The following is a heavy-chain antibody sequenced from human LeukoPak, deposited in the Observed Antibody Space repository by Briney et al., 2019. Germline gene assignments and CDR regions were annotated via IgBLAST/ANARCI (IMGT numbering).Heavy chain of an antibody. CDR2: ISSSSSYI. CDR3: ASEKNDAFDI. Sequence: PGGSLRLSCAASGFTFSSYSMNWVRQAPGKGLEWVSSISSSSSYIYYADSVKGRFTISRDNSKNSLYLQMNSLRAEDTAVYYCASEKNDAFDIWGQGTMVTVSS. CDR1: GFTFSSYS. V-gene: IGHV3-21*01. J-gene: IGHJ3*02.